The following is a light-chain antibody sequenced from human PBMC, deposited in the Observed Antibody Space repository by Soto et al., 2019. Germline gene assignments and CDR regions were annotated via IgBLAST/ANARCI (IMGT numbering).Light chain of an antibody. CDR3: QQYYSTPWT. V-gene: IGKV4-1*01. CDR2: WAS. CDR1: QSVLYSSNNKNY. J-gene: IGKJ1*01. Sequence: DIVMTQSPDSLAVSLGERATINCKSSQSVLYSSNNKNYLAWYQQKPGQPPKLLMYWASTRESGVPDRFSGSGSGRDFTLIIRSLQAEDVAVYYCQQYYSTPWTFGQGTKVEIK.